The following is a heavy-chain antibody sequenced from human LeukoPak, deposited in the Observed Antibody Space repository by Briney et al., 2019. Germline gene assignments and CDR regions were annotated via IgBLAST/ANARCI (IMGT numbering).Heavy chain of an antibody. CDR3: ARIAEGDQPTDY. Sequence: GGSLRLSCAASGFTFSDYYMSWIRQAPGKGLEWVSYICSSGSTIYYADSVKGRFTISRDNAKKSLYLQMNSLRAEDTAVYYCARIAEGDQPTDYWGQGTLVTVSS. D-gene: IGHD3-16*01. CDR1: GFTFSDYY. V-gene: IGHV3-11*01. J-gene: IGHJ4*02. CDR2: ICSSGSTI.